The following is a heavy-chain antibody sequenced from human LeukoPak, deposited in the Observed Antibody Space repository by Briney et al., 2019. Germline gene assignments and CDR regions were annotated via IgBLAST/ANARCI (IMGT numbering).Heavy chain of an antibody. V-gene: IGHV3-30*18. Sequence: GGSLRLSCAASGFTFSNYGMHWVRQAPGKGLEWVAVISYDGSNKYYADSVKGRFTISRDNSKNTLYLQMNSLRAEDTAVYYCANLFALGGGDYGGPPRFDYWGQGTLVTVSS. D-gene: IGHD4-23*01. J-gene: IGHJ4*02. CDR2: ISYDGSNK. CDR3: ANLFALGGGDYGGPPRFDY. CDR1: GFTFSNYG.